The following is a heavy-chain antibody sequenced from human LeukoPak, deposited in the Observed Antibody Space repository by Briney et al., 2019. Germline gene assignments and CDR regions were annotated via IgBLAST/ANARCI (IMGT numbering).Heavy chain of an antibody. D-gene: IGHD3/OR15-3a*01. V-gene: IGHV4-31*03. CDR3: ASAIGAGGDFGLDY. J-gene: IGHJ4*02. CDR2: IYYSGST. Sequence: SETLSLTCTVSGGSISSGGYYWSWIRQHPGKGLEWIGYIYYSGSTYYNPSLKSRVTISVDTSKNRFSLKLSSVTAADTAVYYCASAIGAGGDFGLDYWGQGTLVTVSS. CDR1: GGSISSGGYY.